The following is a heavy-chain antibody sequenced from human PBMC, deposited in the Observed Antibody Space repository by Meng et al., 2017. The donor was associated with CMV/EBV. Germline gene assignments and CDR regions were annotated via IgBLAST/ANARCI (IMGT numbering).Heavy chain of an antibody. CDR1: GFTFSDYG. CDR3: AKRFSLQSLGSSWYVRDY. Sequence: GGSLRLSCAASGFTFSDYGMTWVRQAPGKGLEWVSGISGSGGSTYYADSVKGRFTSFRDSSKNTLYLQMNSLRAEDTAVYYCAKRFSLQSLGSSWYVRDYWGQGTLVTVSS. CDR2: ISGSGGST. D-gene: IGHD6-13*01. V-gene: IGHV3-23*01. J-gene: IGHJ4*02.